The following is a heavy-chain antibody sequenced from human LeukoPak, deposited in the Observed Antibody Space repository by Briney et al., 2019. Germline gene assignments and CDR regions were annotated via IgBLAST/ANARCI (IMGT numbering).Heavy chain of an antibody. Sequence: SVKVSCKASGGTFSSYAISWVRQAPGQGLEWMGRIIPILGIANYAQKFQGRVTITADKSTSTAYMELSSLRSEDTAVYYCARDPARTTPEYCFDYWGQGTLVTVSS. J-gene: IGHJ4*02. CDR2: IIPILGIA. V-gene: IGHV1-69*04. CDR3: ARDPARTTPEYCFDY. D-gene: IGHD1/OR15-1a*01. CDR1: GGTFSSYA.